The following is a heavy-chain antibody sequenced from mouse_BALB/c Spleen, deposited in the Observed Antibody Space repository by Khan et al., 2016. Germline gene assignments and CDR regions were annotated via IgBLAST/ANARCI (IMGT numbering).Heavy chain of an antibody. D-gene: IGHD3-2*02. CDR3: ARRLNYFDY. CDR1: GYTFTDYY. V-gene: IGHV1-77*01. CDR2: IYPGSGNT. Sequence: QVQLQQSGAELARPGASVKLSCKASGYTFTDYYINWVKQRTGQGLEWIGEIYPGSGNTYYNEKFKGKATLTADKSSSTAYMQLSSLTSEYSAVYFCARRLNYFDYWGQGTTLTVSS. J-gene: IGHJ2*01.